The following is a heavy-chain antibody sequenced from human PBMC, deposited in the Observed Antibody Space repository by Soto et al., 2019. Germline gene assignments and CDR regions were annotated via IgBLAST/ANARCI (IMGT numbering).Heavy chain of an antibody. J-gene: IGHJ4*02. D-gene: IGHD3-16*01. CDR2: IRSKANSYLI. V-gene: IGHV3-73*01. Sequence: QSGGSLRLSCAASGFSFSDSAMHWVRQAPGKGLEWIARIRSKANSYLIAYDESVRGRFIISRDESKDTAYLQMNDLNTEDTAIYYCARGGDMGLNDYWGQGTPVTVSS. CDR3: ARGGDMGLNDY. CDR1: GFSFSDSA.